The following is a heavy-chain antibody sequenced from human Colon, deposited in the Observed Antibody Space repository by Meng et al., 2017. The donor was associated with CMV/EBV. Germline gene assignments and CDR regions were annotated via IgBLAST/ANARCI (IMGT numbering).Heavy chain of an antibody. J-gene: IGHJ4*02. D-gene: IGHD2-21*01. Sequence: ASGFTFSDYSMNWVRHAPGKGLEWVSSISSSSSYIYYADSVKGRFTISRDNAKNSLYLQMNSLRAEDTAVYYCARSSYCGGDCPVDYWGQGTLVTVSS. CDR3: ARSSYCGGDCPVDY. CDR2: ISSSSSYI. CDR1: GFTFSDYS. V-gene: IGHV3-21*01.